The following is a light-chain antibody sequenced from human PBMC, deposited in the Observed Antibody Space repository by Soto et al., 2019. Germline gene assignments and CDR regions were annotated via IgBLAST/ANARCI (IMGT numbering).Light chain of an antibody. CDR1: QSISSW. CDR2: DAS. V-gene: IGKV1-33*01. CDR3: QQYDNLPLT. J-gene: IGKJ4*01. Sequence: TNSPSTLSASVGDRVTIACRASQSISSWLAWYQQKPGKAPKLLIYDASDLETGVPSRFSGSGSGTDFTFTINSLQPEDIATYYCQQYDNLPLTFGGGTKVDIK.